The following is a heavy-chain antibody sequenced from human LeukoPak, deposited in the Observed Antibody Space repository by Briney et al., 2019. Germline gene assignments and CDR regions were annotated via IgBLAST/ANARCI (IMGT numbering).Heavy chain of an antibody. D-gene: IGHD3-3*01. CDR3: ARAVVKRRYYDFWSGYYKPLYYYYMDV. V-gene: IGHV1-8*01. Sequence: ASVKVSCKASGYTFTSYDINWVRQATGQGLEWMGWMNPNSGNTGYAQKFQGRVTMTRNTSISTAYMELSSLRSEDTAVYYCARAVVKRRYYDFWSGYYKPLYYYYMDVWGKGTTVTVSS. CDR2: MNPNSGNT. CDR1: GYTFTSYD. J-gene: IGHJ6*03.